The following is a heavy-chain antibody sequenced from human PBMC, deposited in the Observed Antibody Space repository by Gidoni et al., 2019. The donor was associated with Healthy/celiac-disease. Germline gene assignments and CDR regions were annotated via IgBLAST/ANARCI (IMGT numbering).Heavy chain of an antibody. CDR1: GGTFSSYA. V-gene: IGHV1-69*04. CDR2: IIPILGIA. J-gene: IGHJ4*02. CDR3: ARERGLGTTYLDY. Sequence: QVQLVQSGAEVKKPGSSVKVSCKASGGTFSSYAISWVRQAPGQGLEWMGRIIPILGIANYAQKFQGRVTITADKSTSTAYMELSSLRSEDTAVYYCARERGLGTTYLDYWGQGTLVTVSS. D-gene: IGHD1-7*01.